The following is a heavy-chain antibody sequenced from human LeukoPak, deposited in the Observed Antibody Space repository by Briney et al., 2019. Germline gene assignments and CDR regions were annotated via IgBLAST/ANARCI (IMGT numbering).Heavy chain of an antibody. Sequence: PGGSLRLSCAASGFTFGDYAMHWVRQAPGKGLEWVSGISWNSDSIGYADSVKGRFTISRDNSKDTLYLQMNSLRAEDTAVYYCAKSGTPIGYWFDPWGQGTLVTVSS. J-gene: IGHJ5*02. CDR1: GFTFGDYA. D-gene: IGHD1-14*01. CDR2: ISWNSDSI. V-gene: IGHV3-9*01. CDR3: AKSGTPIGYWFDP.